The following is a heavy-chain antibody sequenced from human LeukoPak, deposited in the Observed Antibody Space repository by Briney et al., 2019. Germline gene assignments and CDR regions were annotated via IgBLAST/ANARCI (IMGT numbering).Heavy chain of an antibody. D-gene: IGHD2-21*02. CDR2: ISRGGTNI. CDR1: GFSFDRYS. CDR3: ARDRIVVVTAAFDF. Sequence: GGSLRLSCSASGFSFDRYSMYWVRQAPGKGLEWVASISRGGTNIYYADSVKGRFVISRDDSNNSLILQMNSLTAEDSAVYYCARDRIVVVTAAFDFWGQGTLVTVSS. V-gene: IGHV3-21*01. J-gene: IGHJ4*02.